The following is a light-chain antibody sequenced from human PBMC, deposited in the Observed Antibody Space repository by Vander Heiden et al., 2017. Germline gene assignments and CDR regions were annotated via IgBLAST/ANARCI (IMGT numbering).Light chain of an antibody. Sequence: DIQMTQSPSSLSASVGDRVTITCRASQTINSSLNWYQLKPGKAPKLLIYAASSLQSGVPSGFSGSGSGTEFTLTISSLQPEDFATYYCQQSYSIPPWTFGQGTKVEIK. J-gene: IGKJ1*01. CDR3: QQSYSIPPWT. V-gene: IGKV1-39*01. CDR2: AAS. CDR1: QTINSS.